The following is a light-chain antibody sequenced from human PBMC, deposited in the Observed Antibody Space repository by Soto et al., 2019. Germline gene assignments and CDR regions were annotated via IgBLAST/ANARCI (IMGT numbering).Light chain of an antibody. J-gene: IGLJ3*02. CDR2: LNSDGSH. CDR3: QTWGTGIQV. CDR1: RGHSGYT. Sequence: QPVLTQSPSASASLGASVKLTCTLSRGHSGYTIAWHQQQPEKGPRYLMNLNSDGSHTKGDGIPDRFSGSSSGTERYLVISSLQSEDEADYYCQTWGTGIQVFGGGTKLTVL. V-gene: IGLV4-69*01.